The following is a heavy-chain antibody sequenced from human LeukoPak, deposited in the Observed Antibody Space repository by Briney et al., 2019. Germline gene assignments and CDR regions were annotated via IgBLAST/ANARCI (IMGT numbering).Heavy chain of an antibody. CDR2: INPNSGGT. D-gene: IGHD6-13*01. CDR3: ARGDLIAAAGTFDY. CDR1: GYTFTGYY. J-gene: IGHJ4*02. Sequence: ASVKVSCKASGYTFTGYYMHWVRQAPGQGLEWRGWINPNSGGTNYAQKFQGRVTMTRDPSISTAYMELSRLRSDDTAVYYCARGDLIAAAGTFDYWGQGTLVTVSS. V-gene: IGHV1-2*02.